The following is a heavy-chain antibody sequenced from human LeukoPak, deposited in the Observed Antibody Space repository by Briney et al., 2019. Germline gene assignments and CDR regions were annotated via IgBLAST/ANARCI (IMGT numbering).Heavy chain of an antibody. D-gene: IGHD3-10*01. CDR2: IIPILGIA. CDR3: ASPGVTMVRGDTLGFDY. Sequence: GASVKVSCKASGGTFSSYAISWVRQAPGQGLEWMGRIIPILGIANYAQKFQGRVTITADKSTSTAYMELSSLRSEDTAVYYCASPGVTMVRGDTLGFDYWGQGTLVTVSS. CDR1: GGTFSSYA. J-gene: IGHJ4*02. V-gene: IGHV1-69*04.